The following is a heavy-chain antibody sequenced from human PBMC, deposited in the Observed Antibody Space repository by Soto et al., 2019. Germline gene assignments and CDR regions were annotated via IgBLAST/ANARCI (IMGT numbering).Heavy chain of an antibody. CDR1: GGTFSSYA. CDR3: ARDSYYYDSSGYQGYYYYGMDV. J-gene: IGHJ6*02. V-gene: IGHV1-69*13. CDR2: IIPIFGTA. Sequence: GASVQVSCKASGGTFSSYAISWVRQAPGQGLEWMGGIIPIFGTANYAQKFQGRVTITADESTSTAYMELSSLRSEGTAVYYCARDSYYYDSSGYQGYYYYGMDVWGQGTAVTVSS. D-gene: IGHD3-22*01.